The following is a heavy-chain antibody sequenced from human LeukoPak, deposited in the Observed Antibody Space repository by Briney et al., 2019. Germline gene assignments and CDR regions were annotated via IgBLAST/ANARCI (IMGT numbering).Heavy chain of an antibody. CDR1: GFTFSSYL. J-gene: IGHJ6*02. Sequence: GGSLTLSCAASGFTFSSYLMHWVRHAPGKGLVGVSRINSGGRSTSYADSVKGRFIISRDNAKNTLYLQMNSLRAEDTAVYYCARGWYYGMDVWGQGTTITVSS. CDR3: ARGWYYGMDV. CDR2: INSGGRST. D-gene: IGHD5-24*01. V-gene: IGHV3-74*01.